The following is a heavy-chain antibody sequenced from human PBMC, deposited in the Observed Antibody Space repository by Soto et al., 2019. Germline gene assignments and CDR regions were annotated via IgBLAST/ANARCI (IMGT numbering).Heavy chain of an antibody. CDR3: AIIDGLVRGITKNWFDH. CDR1: GYSFTRYW. D-gene: IGHD3-10*01. J-gene: IGHJ5*02. Sequence: PGESLKISCKGSGYSFTRYWISLVRQMPGKGLEWMGRIDPSDSYTNYGPSFQGHVTMSVDESTSTAYLQWSSLKASDTAMYYCAIIDGLVRGITKNWFDHWGQGTMVTVSS. V-gene: IGHV5-10-1*01. CDR2: IDPSDSYT.